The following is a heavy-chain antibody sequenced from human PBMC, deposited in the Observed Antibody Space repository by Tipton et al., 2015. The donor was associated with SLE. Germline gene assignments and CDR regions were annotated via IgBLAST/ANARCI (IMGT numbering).Heavy chain of an antibody. D-gene: IGHD7-27*01. Sequence: LRLSCTVPGGSISGYHWSWIRQPPGKGLEWIAYIYHSGNTYSNPSLKSRVTISVDTPKNQFSLKMSSVTAADTAVYYCARDTLGGLDYWGQGTLVTVSS. CDR2: IYHSGNT. V-gene: IGHV4-4*08. CDR3: ARDTLGGLDY. CDR1: GGSISGYH. J-gene: IGHJ4*02.